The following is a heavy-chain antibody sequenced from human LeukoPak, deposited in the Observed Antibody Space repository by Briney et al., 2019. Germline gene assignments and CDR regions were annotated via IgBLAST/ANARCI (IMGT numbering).Heavy chain of an antibody. J-gene: IGHJ3*02. CDR2: INAGNGNT. CDR1: GYTFTSYA. CDR3: ARIVVVVITTSGAFDI. Sequence: APVKVSCKASGYTFTSYAMHWVRQAPGQRLEWMGWINAGNGNTKYSQKFQGRVTITRDTSASTAYMELSSLRSEDTAVYYCARIVVVVITTSGAFDIWGQGTMVTVSS. V-gene: IGHV1-3*01. D-gene: IGHD3-22*01.